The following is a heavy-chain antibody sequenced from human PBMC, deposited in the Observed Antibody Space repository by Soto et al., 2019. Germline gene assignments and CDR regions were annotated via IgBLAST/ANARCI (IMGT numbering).Heavy chain of an antibody. CDR3: AGGTGWVHDY. D-gene: IGHD1-1*01. CDR1: GFTFSNYW. CDR2: IKQDGSAK. V-gene: IGHV3-7*04. J-gene: IGHJ4*02. Sequence: EVQLVESGGGLVQPGGSLRLSCAGSGFTFSNYWMNWVRQTPGKGLEWVANIKQDGSAKNYVESVKGRSTISRDNAKNLVYLQTNSLRAEDTAVYYCAGGTGWVHDYWGQGTLVTVSS.